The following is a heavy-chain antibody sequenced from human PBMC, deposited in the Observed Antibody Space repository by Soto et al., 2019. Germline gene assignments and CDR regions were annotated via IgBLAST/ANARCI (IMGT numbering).Heavy chain of an antibody. CDR3: ARGGGSSGPYYFDY. D-gene: IGHD3-16*01. J-gene: IGHJ4*02. CDR1: GFTFSSYG. V-gene: IGHV3-33*01. CDR2: IWYDGSNK. Sequence: PGGSLRLSCAASGFTFSSYGMHWVRQAPGKGLEWVAVIWYDGSNKYYADSVKGRFTISRDNSKNTLYLQMNSLRAEDTAVYYCARGGGSSGPYYFDYWGKGTLVTVSS.